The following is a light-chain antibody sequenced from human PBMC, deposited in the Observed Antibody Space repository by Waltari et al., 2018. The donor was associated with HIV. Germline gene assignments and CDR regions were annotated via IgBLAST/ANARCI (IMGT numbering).Light chain of an antibody. J-gene: IGLJ2*01. CDR3: YSTNIRGNHRL. CDR2: EDT. CDR1: ALPKEY. V-gene: IGLV3-10*01. Sequence: SYELTQAPSVSVSPGQKARITCSGDALPKEYAYWYQQKSGQAPVLVIYEDTKRPSGIPDRFSGSSSGTMATLTISGAQVEDEADYYCYSTNIRGNHRLFGGGTKLTVL.